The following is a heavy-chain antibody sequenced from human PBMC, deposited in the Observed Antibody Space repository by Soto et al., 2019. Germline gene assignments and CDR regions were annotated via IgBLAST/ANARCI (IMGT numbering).Heavy chain of an antibody. Sequence: SETLSLTCAVYGGSFSGYYWSWIRQPPGKGLEWIGEINHSGSTNYNPSLKSRVTISVDTSKNQFSLKLSSVTAADTAVYYCARGPDGGYCSGGSCYRKKYNWFDPWGQGTLVTVSS. V-gene: IGHV4-34*01. D-gene: IGHD2-15*01. CDR3: ARGPDGGYCSGGSCYRKKYNWFDP. CDR1: GGSFSGYY. CDR2: INHSGST. J-gene: IGHJ5*02.